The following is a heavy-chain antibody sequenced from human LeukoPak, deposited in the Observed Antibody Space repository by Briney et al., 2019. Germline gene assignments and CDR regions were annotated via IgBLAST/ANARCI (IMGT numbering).Heavy chain of an antibody. Sequence: ASVKVSCKASGYTFTGYYMHRVRQAPGQGIEWMGWINPNSGGTNYAQKFQGRVTMTRDTSISTAYMELSRLRSDDTAVYYCARVMEYGGNPQPFDYWGQGTLVTVSS. CDR3: ARVMEYGGNPQPFDY. CDR1: GYTFTGYY. CDR2: INPNSGGT. D-gene: IGHD4-23*01. V-gene: IGHV1-2*02. J-gene: IGHJ4*02.